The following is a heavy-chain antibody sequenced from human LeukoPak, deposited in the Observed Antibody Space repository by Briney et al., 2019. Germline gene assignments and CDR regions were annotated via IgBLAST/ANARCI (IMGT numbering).Heavy chain of an antibody. J-gene: IGHJ4*02. Sequence: ASVKVSCKASGYTFPGYYMHWVRQAPGQGLEWMGWINPNSGGTNYAQKFQGRVTMTRDTSISTAYMELSRLRSDDTAVYYCARDQYSSGWYEGDYWGQGTLVTVSS. V-gene: IGHV1-2*02. D-gene: IGHD6-19*01. CDR3: ARDQYSSGWYEGDY. CDR2: INPNSGGT. CDR1: GYTFPGYY.